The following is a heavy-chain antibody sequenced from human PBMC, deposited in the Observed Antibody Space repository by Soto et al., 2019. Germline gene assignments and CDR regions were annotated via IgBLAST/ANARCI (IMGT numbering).Heavy chain of an antibody. D-gene: IGHD3-10*01. J-gene: IGHJ5*02. CDR3: ARVLYGSGFRRPSSFDP. Sequence: SATKSLTCAAYGGYFRGYYWSWISQKTGKGLEWTGAINHSGSTNYNPSLKRRVTTSVDPSKHQFSPKLSSVTAADTAVYYCARVLYGSGFRRPSSFDPWGQGTLVSVSS. CDR1: GGYFRGYY. CDR2: INHSGST. V-gene: IGHV4-34*01.